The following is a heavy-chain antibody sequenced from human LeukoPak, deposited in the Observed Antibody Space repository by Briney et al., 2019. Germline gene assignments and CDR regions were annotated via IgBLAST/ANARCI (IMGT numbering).Heavy chain of an antibody. J-gene: IGHJ4*02. V-gene: IGHV1-69*01. CDR3: ARDRHYYDSSGYFDY. CDR2: XIPIFGTA. Sequence: GXIPIFGTANYAQKFQGRVTITADESTSTAYMELSSLRSEDTAVYYCARDRHYYDSSGYFDYWGQGTLVTVSS. D-gene: IGHD3-22*01.